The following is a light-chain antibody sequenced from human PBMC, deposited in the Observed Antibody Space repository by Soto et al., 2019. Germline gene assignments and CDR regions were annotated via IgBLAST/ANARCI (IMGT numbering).Light chain of an antibody. CDR1: QSVSSSY. CDR2: GAS. J-gene: IGKJ4*01. Sequence: EIVLTQSPGTLSLSPGERATLSCRASQSVSSSYLAWYQQKAGQAPRLLIYGASTRDTGIPARFSGSGSGTEFTLTISSLQTEDFALYYCQQYNKWPPLTFGGGTKVDIK. V-gene: IGKV3-15*01. CDR3: QQYNKWPPLT.